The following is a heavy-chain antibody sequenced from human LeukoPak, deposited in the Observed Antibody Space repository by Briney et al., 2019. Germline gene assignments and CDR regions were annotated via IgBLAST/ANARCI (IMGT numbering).Heavy chain of an antibody. CDR3: ARALGYCSSSRCYSLDY. J-gene: IGHJ4*02. V-gene: IGHV4-38-2*01. Sequence: PSETLSLTCAVSGYSISSGYHWAWIRQPPGKGLELIGSMSHSGSTYYNPSLKSRVTISVDPSKNQFSLKLSSVTAADTAVYYCARALGYCSSSRCYSLDYWGQGTLVTVSS. CDR2: MSHSGST. CDR1: GYSISSGYH. D-gene: IGHD2-15*01.